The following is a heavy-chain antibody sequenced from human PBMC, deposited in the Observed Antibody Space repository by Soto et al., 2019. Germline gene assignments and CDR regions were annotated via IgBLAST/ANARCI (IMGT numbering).Heavy chain of an antibody. D-gene: IGHD2-15*01. J-gene: IGHJ6*03. CDR1: GGSISSYY. CDR3: ARVNECSGGSCYSAYYYYYYMDV. CDR2: IYYSGST. V-gene: IGHV4-59*01. Sequence: QVQLQESGPGLVKPSETLSLTCTVSGGSISSYYWSWIRQPPGKGLEWIGYIYYSGSTNYNPSLKSRVTISVDTSKNQFSLKLSSVTAADTAVYYCARVNECSGGSCYSAYYYYYYMDVWGKGTTVTVSS.